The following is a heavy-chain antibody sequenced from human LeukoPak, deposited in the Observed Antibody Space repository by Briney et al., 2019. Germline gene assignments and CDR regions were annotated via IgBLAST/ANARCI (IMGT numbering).Heavy chain of an antibody. D-gene: IGHD6-6*01. CDR3: ARDPGLAARPYYFDY. V-gene: IGHV4-59*12. CDR2: IYYSGST. Sequence: SETLSLTCNVSGGSISNNYWTWIRQPPGKGLEWIGSIYYSGSTYYNPSLKSRVTISVDTSKNQFSLKLSSVTAADTAVYYCARDPGLAARPYYFDYWGQGTLVTVSS. CDR1: GGSISNNY. J-gene: IGHJ4*02.